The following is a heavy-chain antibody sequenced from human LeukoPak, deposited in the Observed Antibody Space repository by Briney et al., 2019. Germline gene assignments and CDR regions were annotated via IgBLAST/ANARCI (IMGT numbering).Heavy chain of an antibody. CDR1: GFTFSDYE. D-gene: IGHD2-2*01. CDR3: ARGGPARSWVY. J-gene: IGHJ4*02. Sequence: GGSLRLSCTASGFTFSDYEMNWVRQAPGKGLEWISYISTAGSTKYYAESVKGRFTISRDNAKDSLYLQMNSLRVEDTAVYFCARGGPARSWVYWGQGTLVTVSS. V-gene: IGHV3-48*03. CDR2: ISTAGSTK.